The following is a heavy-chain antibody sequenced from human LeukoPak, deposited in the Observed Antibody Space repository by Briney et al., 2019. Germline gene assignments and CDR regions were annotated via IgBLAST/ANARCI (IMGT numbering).Heavy chain of an antibody. Sequence: SQTLSLTCTVSGGSISSGSYYWSWIRQPAGKGLEWIGRIYTSGSTNYNPSLKSRVTISVDTSRNQFSLKLNSVTAADTAVYYCARVTTGGYYNCWGQGTLVTVSS. CDR1: GGSISSGSYY. J-gene: IGHJ4*02. CDR2: IYTSGST. D-gene: IGHD3-22*01. V-gene: IGHV4-61*02. CDR3: ARVTTGGYYNC.